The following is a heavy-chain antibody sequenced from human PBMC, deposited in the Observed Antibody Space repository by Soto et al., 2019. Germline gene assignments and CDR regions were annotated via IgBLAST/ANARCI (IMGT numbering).Heavy chain of an antibody. CDR3: ATHPFGEPCFDP. Sequence: PSETLSLTCTVSGGSISSGAYYWSWIRQHPVRGLECIGHIDDSGNTYYSPSLKSRVSISADTSKNQFSLKLKSVSAADTAVYYCATHPFGEPCFDPWGKGTLVTSPQ. CDR1: GGSISSGAYY. V-gene: IGHV4-31*03. CDR2: IDDSGNT. D-gene: IGHD4-17*01. J-gene: IGHJ5*02.